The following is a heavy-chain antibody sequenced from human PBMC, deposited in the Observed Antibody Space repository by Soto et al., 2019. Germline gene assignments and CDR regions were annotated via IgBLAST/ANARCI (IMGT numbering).Heavy chain of an antibody. CDR1: GYTFTSYG. CDR3: ARVFEDVYSTFLYSMDV. J-gene: IGHJ6*02. CDR2: ISAYNGNT. Sequence: QVQLVQSGAEVKKPGASVKVSCKASGYTFTSYGISWVRQAPGQGLEWMGWISAYNGNTNYAQKLQGRVTMTTDTSTSTAYMELRSLRSDDTAVYYCARVFEDVYSTFLYSMDVWGQGTTVTVSS. V-gene: IGHV1-18*01. D-gene: IGHD6-13*01.